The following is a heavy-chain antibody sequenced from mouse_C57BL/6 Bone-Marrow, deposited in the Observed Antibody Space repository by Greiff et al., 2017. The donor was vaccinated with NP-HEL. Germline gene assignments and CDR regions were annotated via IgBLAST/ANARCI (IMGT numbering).Heavy chain of an antibody. D-gene: IGHD4-1*01. Sequence: EVQLVESGGGLVQPKGSLKLSCAASGFSFNTYAMNWVRQAPGKGLEWVARIRSKSNNYATYYADSVKDRFTISRDDSGSMLYLQMNNVKTEDAAMYYCVRHLTERGYWYFDVWGTGTTVTVSS. CDR3: VRHLTERGYWYFDV. V-gene: IGHV10-1*01. CDR1: GFSFNTYA. CDR2: IRSKSNNYAT. J-gene: IGHJ1*03.